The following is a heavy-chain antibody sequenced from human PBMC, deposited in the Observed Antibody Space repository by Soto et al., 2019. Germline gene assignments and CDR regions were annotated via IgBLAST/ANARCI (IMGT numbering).Heavy chain of an antibody. CDR2: MNPNSGNT. CDR1: GYTFTSYD. CDR3: SRGFAVGAKVDY. Sequence: QVQLVQSGAEVKKPGASVKVSCKASGYTFTSYDINWVRQATGQGLEWMGWMNPNSGNTGYAQKFQGRVTMTRNTSIRTADMALSSLRSEDTAVYYWSRGFAVGAKVDYWGQGTLVTVSS. V-gene: IGHV1-8*01. J-gene: IGHJ4*02. D-gene: IGHD1-26*01.